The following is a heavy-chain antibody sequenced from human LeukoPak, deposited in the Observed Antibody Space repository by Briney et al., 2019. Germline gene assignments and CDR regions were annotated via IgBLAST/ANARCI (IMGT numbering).Heavy chain of an antibody. J-gene: IGHJ4*02. V-gene: IGHV3-9*01. CDR3: AKDFPWSG. CDR1: GFTFDDYA. CDR2: ISWNSGSI. Sequence: GRSLRLSCAASGFTFDDYAMHWVRQAPGKGLEWVSGISWNSGSIGYADSVKGRFTISRDNAKNSLYLQMNSLRAEDTALYYCAKDFPWSGWGQGTLVTLSS. D-gene: IGHD3-10*01.